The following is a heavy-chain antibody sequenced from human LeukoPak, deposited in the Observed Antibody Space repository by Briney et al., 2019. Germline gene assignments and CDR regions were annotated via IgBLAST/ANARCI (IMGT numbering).Heavy chain of an antibody. D-gene: IGHD2-21*01. J-gene: IGHJ4*02. V-gene: IGHV4-34*01. CDR1: GEYFSTYY. CDR3: ARPGLAYCGGDFYSSDGYYFDY. CDR2: INHSGGT. Sequence: PSETLSLTCAVYGEYFSTYYYSWIRQPPGKGLEWIGEINHSGGTNYNPSLKSRLTISVDMSKKQFFLRLSSVTAADTAMYYCARPGLAYCGGDFYSSDGYYFDYWGQGTLVTVSS.